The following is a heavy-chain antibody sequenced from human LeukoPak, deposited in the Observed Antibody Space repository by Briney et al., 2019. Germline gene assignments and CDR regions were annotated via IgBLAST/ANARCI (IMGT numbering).Heavy chain of an antibody. CDR2: LSGSGGAT. J-gene: IGHJ6*03. CDR3: AKHLGSHSFLFYYMDV. D-gene: IGHD2-21*01. Sequence: GGSLRLSCEASEFTFSRFAMSWIRQPPGTGLEWVSTLSGSGGATYYADSVKGRFTTSRDNSKDTLYLQMDNLRADDTAVYYCAKHLGSHSFLFYYMDVWCKGTSVIVSS. V-gene: IGHV3-23*01. CDR1: EFTFSRFA.